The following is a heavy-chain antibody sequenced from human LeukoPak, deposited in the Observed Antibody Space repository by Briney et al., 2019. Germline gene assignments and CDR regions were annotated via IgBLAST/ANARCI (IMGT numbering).Heavy chain of an antibody. CDR3: TTDEYCGGDCYRTDY. CDR2: IKSKTDGGTT. J-gene: IGHJ4*02. Sequence: PGGSLRLSCAASGFTFTTYAMSWVRQAPGKGLEWVGRIKSKTDGGTTDYAAPVKGRFTISRDDSKNTLYLQMNSLKTEDTAVYYCTTDEYCGGDCYRTDYWGQGTLVTVSS. V-gene: IGHV3-15*01. CDR1: GFTFTTYA. D-gene: IGHD2-21*02.